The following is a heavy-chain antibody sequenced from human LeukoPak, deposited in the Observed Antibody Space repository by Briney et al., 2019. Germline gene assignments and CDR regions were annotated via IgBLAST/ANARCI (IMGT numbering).Heavy chain of an antibody. D-gene: IGHD5-18*01. J-gene: IGHJ4*02. CDR2: FDPEDGET. Sequence: ASVKVSCKVSGYTLTELSMHWVRQAPGQGLEWMGGFDPEDGETIYAQKFQGRVTMTEDTSTDTAYMELSSLRSEDTAVYYCATPAGDSYGIVFDYWGQGTLVTVSS. V-gene: IGHV1-24*01. CDR1: GYTLTELS. CDR3: ATPAGDSYGIVFDY.